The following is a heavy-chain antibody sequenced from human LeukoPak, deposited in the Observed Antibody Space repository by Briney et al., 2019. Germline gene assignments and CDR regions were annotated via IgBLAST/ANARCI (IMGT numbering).Heavy chain of an antibody. CDR2: IKQDGSDK. J-gene: IGHJ4*02. CDR1: GFTSSTAW. D-gene: IGHD1-14*01. Sequence: GGSLTLSCAVSGFTSSTAWLTWVRQAPGKGLEWVGNIKQDGSDKNYMDSVKGRFTISRDNTKNSVYLQMSSLRAEDTAVYYCAREVWGPEYWGQGTLVTVSS. V-gene: IGHV3-7*01. CDR3: AREVWGPEY.